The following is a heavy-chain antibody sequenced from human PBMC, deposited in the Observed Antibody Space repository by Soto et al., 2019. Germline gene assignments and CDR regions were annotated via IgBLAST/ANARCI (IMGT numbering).Heavy chain of an antibody. CDR3: SAVIGVRVSYPLLYGRYYYMDV. J-gene: IGHJ6*03. CDR1: GYTFTSYD. Sequence: QVQLVQSGAEVKKPGASVKVSCKASGYTFTSYDINWVRQATGQGLEWMGWMNPNSGNTGYAQKFQGRVTMTRNTSKSNLYMELSSLRSVDTAVYFFSAVIGVRVSYPLLYGRYYYMDVWCKGTTVTVAS. V-gene: IGHV1-8*01. D-gene: IGHD2-2*02. CDR2: MNPNSGNT.